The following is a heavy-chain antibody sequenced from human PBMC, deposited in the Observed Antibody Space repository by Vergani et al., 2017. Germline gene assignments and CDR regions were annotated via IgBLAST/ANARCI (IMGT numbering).Heavy chain of an antibody. CDR3: ARAHDWDLPGRWFDP. J-gene: IGHJ5*02. CDR2: ISYDGSNK. CDR1: GFTFSSYA. D-gene: IGHD2-21*01. V-gene: IGHV3-30-3*01. Sequence: QVQLVESGGGVVQPGRSLRLSCAASGFTFSSYAMHWVRQAPGKGLEWVAVISYDGSNKYYADSVKGRFTISRDNSKNTLYLQMNSLRAEDTAVYYCARAHDWDLPGRWFDPWGQGTLVTVSS.